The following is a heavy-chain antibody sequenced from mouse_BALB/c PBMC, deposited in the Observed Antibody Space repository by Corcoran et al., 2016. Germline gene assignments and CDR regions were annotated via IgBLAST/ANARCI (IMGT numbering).Heavy chain of an antibody. V-gene: IGHV1-84*02. Sequence: QIQQQQTGPELVKPGASVKISWKDSGNTLTDFYINWVKQKPGKGLEWIGWIYPGNGKTKYNEKFTGKSTLTVETSSSTADMHLSSLTSEDTAVYVCAGYCTYGYWGQGITLTVSS. CDR1: GNTLTDFY. D-gene: IGHD1-1*01. CDR3: AGYCTYGY. J-gene: IGHJ2*01. CDR2: IYPGNGKT.